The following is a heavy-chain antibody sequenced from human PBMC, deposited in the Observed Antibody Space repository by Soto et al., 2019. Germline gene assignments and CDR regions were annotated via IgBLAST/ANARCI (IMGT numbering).Heavy chain of an antibody. D-gene: IGHD6-25*01. CDR3: ARMGSQRYYYYGMDV. Sequence: EVQLVESGGGLVKPGGSLRLSCAASGFTFSSYSMNWVRQAPGKGLEWVSSISSSSSYIYYADSVKGRFTISRDNAKNSLYLQMNILRAEDTAVYYCARMGSQRYYYYGMDVLGQGTTVTVSS. V-gene: IGHV3-21*01. CDR2: ISSSSSYI. J-gene: IGHJ6*02. CDR1: GFTFSSYS.